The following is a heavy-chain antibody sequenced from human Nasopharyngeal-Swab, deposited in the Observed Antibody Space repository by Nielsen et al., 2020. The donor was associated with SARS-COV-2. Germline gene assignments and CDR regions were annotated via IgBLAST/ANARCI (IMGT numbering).Heavy chain of an antibody. V-gene: IGHV3-21*01. J-gene: IGHJ2*01. CDR2: ISSSSSYI. D-gene: IGHD3-22*01. Sequence: GGSLRLSCAASGFTFSSYSMNWVRQAPGKGLEWVSSISSSSSYIYYADSVKGRFTISRDNAKNSLYLQMNSLSAEDTAVYYCARVSTTRILVVPEGYFDLWSRGTLVTVSS. CDR1: GFTFSSYS. CDR3: ARVSTTRILVVPEGYFDL.